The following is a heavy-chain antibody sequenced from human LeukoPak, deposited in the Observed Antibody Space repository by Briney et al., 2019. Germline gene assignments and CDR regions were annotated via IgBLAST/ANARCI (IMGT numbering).Heavy chain of an antibody. J-gene: IGHJ4*02. V-gene: IGHV4-34*01. CDR1: GGSFSDYY. D-gene: IGHD6-13*01. CDR3: ARSPYSTFFNY. Sequence: SETLCLTCAVYGGSFSDYYWNWIRQPPGKGLEWIGEINHSGSTNYNPSLKSRATISVDTSKNQFSLKLSSVTAADTAVYYCARSPYSTFFNYWGQGTLATVSS. CDR2: INHSGST.